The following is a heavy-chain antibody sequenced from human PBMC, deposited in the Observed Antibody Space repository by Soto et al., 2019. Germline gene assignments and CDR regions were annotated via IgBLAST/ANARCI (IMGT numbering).Heavy chain of an antibody. V-gene: IGHV1-18*03. CDR2: ISAYNGNT. D-gene: IGHD6-13*01. Sequence: GASVKVSCKASGYTFTSYGISWVRQAPGQGLEWMGWISAYNGNTNYAQKLQGRVTMTTDTSTSTAYMELRSLRSDDMAVYYCARDGSSRVAGGVFNYYYGMDVWGQGTTVTVSS. CDR3: ARDGSSRVAGGVFNYYYGMDV. CDR1: GYTFTSYG. J-gene: IGHJ6*02.